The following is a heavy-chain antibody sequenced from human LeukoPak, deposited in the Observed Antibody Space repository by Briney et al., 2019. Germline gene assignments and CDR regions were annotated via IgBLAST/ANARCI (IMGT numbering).Heavy chain of an antibody. CDR3: ARGAYPLHIVVVTASDAFDI. D-gene: IGHD2-21*02. J-gene: IGHJ3*02. CDR1: GGSISSGSYY. CDR2: IYTSGST. V-gene: IGHV4-61*02. Sequence: ASETLSLTCTVSGGSISSGSYYWSWIRQPAGKGLEWIGRIYTSGSTNYNPSLKSRVTISVDTSKNQFSLKLSSVTAADTAVYYCARGAYPLHIVVVTASDAFDIWGQGTMVTVSS.